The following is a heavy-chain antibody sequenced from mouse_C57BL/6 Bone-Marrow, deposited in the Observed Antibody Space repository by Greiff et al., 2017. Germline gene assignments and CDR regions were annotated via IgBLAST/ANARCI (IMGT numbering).Heavy chain of an antibody. CDR3: ARSKNWDSLFAY. CDR1: GYAFTNYL. V-gene: IGHV1-54*01. J-gene: IGHJ3*01. D-gene: IGHD4-1*01. CDR2: INPGSGGT. Sequence: QVQLQQSGAELVRPGTSVKVSCKASGYAFTNYLIEWVKQRPGQGLEWIGVINPGSGGTNYNEKFKGKATLTADKSSSTAYMQLSSLTSEDSAVYFCARSKNWDSLFAYWGRGTLVPVSA.